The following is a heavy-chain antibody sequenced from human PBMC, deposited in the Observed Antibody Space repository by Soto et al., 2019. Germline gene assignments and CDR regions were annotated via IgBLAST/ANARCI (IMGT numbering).Heavy chain of an antibody. D-gene: IGHD5-18*01. Sequence: LSLTCAVYGGSFSGYYWSWIRQPPGKGLEWIGEINHSGSTNYNPSLKSRVTISVDTSKNQFSLKLSSVTAADTAVYYCARVGRTGYSYGYSRYNWFDPWGQGTLVTVSS. CDR3: ARVGRTGYSYGYSRYNWFDP. J-gene: IGHJ5*02. CDR1: GGSFSGYY. V-gene: IGHV4-34*01. CDR2: INHSGST.